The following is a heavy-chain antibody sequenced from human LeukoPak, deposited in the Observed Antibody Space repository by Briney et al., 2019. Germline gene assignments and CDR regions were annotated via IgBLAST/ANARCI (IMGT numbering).Heavy chain of an antibody. V-gene: IGHV4-59*01. D-gene: IGHD1-26*01. J-gene: IGHJ4*02. CDR1: GGSISSYY. CDR3: ARDRRSGSSRAFDY. Sequence: PSETLSLTCTVSGGSISSYYWRWIRQPPGKGLEWIGYIYYSGSTNYNPSLKSRVTISVDTSKNQFSLKLSSVTAADTAVYYCARDRRSGSSRAFDYWGQGTLVTVSS. CDR2: IYYSGST.